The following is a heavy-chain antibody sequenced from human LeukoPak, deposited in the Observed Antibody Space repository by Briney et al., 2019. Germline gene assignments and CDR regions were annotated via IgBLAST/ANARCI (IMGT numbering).Heavy chain of an antibody. Sequence: PGRSLRLSCEPSGFSFCDSAMHWVRHAPRKGLEWVAVLWSDKRIKYYADPVKGRFTISRGNSKKTVWLQMDSLTVEDTALYYCATEGPDGTYSYFHHWGQGTLVIVSS. D-gene: IGHD1-26*01. V-gene: IGHV3-33*08. CDR1: GFSFCDSA. CDR3: ATEGPDGTYSYFHH. J-gene: IGHJ4*02. CDR2: LWSDKRIK.